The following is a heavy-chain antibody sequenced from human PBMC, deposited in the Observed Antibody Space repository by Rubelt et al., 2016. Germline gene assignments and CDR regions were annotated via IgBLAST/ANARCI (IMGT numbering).Heavy chain of an antibody. CDR1: GGSISTYS. J-gene: IGHJ3*01. CDR3: AGEDWGDGCHV. CDR2: MYYRGNT. Sequence: QVQLQESGPGLVKPSETLSLTCTVSGGSISTYSWSWIRQSPGKGLEWIGYMYYRGNTHYNPSLKSRVTFSLDTSKNQFTLQLTSVTAVDTAMYYCAGEDWGDGCHVWGQGTVVTVSS. V-gene: IGHV4-59*01. D-gene: IGHD7-27*01.